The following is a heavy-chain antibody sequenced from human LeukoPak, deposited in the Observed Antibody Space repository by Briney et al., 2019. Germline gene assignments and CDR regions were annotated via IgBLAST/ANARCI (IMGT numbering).Heavy chain of an antibody. Sequence: GGSLRLSCAASGFTFSSYAMSWVRQAPGKGLEWVSAISSSGGSTYYADSVKGRFTISRDNSKNTLYLQMNSLRAEDTAVYYCARDSGDGYNSFDYWGQGTLVTVSS. CDR2: ISSSGGST. V-gene: IGHV3-23*01. CDR3: ARDSGDGYNSFDY. CDR1: GFTFSSYA. D-gene: IGHD5-24*01. J-gene: IGHJ4*02.